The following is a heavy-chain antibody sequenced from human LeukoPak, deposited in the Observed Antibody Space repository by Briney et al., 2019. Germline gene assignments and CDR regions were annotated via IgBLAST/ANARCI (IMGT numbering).Heavy chain of an antibody. V-gene: IGHV1-18*01. CDR2: ISAYNGNT. Sequence: GASVKVSCKASGYTFTSYGISWVRQAPGQGLEWMGWISAYNGNTNYAQKLQGRVTMTTDTSTSTAYMELRSLRSDDTAVCYCARLKYQLPQGYYYYMDVWGKGTTVTVSS. CDR3: ARLKYQLPQGYYYYMDV. CDR1: GYTFTSYG. D-gene: IGHD2-2*01. J-gene: IGHJ6*03.